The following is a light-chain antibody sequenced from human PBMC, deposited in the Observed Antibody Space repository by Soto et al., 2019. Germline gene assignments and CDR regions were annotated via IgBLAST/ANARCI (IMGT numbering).Light chain of an antibody. CDR3: QQRSNWPPYT. J-gene: IGKJ2*01. CDR2: DAS. V-gene: IGKV3-11*01. CDR1: QSVSSY. Sequence: EIVLTQSPATLSLSPGERATLSCRASQSVSSYLAWYQQKPGKAPRLLIYDASNRATGIPARFSGSASGTDFTLTISSLEPEDFAVYYCQQRSNWPPYTFGQGTKLEIK.